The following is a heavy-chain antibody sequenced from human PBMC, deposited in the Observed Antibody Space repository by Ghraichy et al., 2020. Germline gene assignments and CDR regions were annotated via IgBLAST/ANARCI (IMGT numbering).Heavy chain of an antibody. Sequence: SETLSLTCTVSGGSISSSSYYWGWIRQPPGKGLEWIGSIYYSGSTYYNPSLKSRVTISVDTSKNQFSLKLSSVTAADTAVYYCAGTWITGTTENWFDPWGQGTLVTVSS. V-gene: IGHV4-39*01. CDR1: GGSISSSSYY. CDR2: IYYSGST. D-gene: IGHD1-7*01. CDR3: AGTWITGTTENWFDP. J-gene: IGHJ5*02.